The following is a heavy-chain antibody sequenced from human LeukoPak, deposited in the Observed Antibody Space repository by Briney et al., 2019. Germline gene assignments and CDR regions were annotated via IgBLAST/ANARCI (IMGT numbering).Heavy chain of an antibody. CDR1: GGSISRSSYY. CDR2: IYYSGST. Sequence: SETLSLTCSVSGGSISRSSYYWGCIRQPPGKGLEWIGSIYYSGSTYYNPSLKSRVTISVDTSKNQFSLKLNSVTAADTAVYYCARSIEDIVVVVTTTDYYFYMDVWGKGTTVTVSS. J-gene: IGHJ6*03. D-gene: IGHD2-15*01. CDR3: ARSIEDIVVVVTTTDYYFYMDV. V-gene: IGHV4-39*01.